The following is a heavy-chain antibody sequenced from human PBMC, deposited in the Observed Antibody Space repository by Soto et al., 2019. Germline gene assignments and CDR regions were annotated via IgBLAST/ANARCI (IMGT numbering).Heavy chain of an antibody. Sequence: QVQLVQSGAEVKKPGSSVKVSCKASGGTFSTYTISWVRQAPGQGLEWMGRIAPIINIPDYSQKFQGRVTITADKSTTTAYMELSSLRSEDTAVYYCARAMCFGGSCYLEVWGQGTLVTDSS. CDR3: ARAMCFGGSCYLEV. V-gene: IGHV1-69*02. J-gene: IGHJ4*02. CDR2: IAPIINIP. D-gene: IGHD2-15*01. CDR1: GGTFSTYT.